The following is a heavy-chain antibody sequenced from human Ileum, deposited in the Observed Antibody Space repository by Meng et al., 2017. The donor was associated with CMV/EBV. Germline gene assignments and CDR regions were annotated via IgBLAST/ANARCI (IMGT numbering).Heavy chain of an antibody. D-gene: IGHD2-21*02. CDR3: ASGDSLRAVDF. CDR1: GASISRSTYY. J-gene: IGHJ4*02. CDR2: IYYSGGT. Sequence: QLTLQESGPGLVKPSETLSLTCTVSGASISRSTYYWGWIRQPPGKGLEWIGSIYYSGGTYYNPSLKSRVAISVDTSKNQFSLKLNCVTAADTAVYYCASGDSLRAVDFWGQGTLVTVSS. V-gene: IGHV4-39*07.